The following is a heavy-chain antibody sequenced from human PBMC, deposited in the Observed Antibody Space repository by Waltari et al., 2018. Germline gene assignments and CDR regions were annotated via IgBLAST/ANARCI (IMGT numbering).Heavy chain of an antibody. Sequence: QVQLVQSGAEVKKPGASVKVSCKASGYTFTSYYMHWVRQAPGQGLEWMGIINPSGGSTSYAQKFQGRVTMTRDTSTSTVYMELSSLRSEDTAVYYCARSPFLAATPPSWFDPWGQGTLVTVSS. CDR3: ARSPFLAATPPSWFDP. J-gene: IGHJ5*02. CDR2: INPSGGST. CDR1: GYTFTSYY. D-gene: IGHD2-15*01. V-gene: IGHV1-46*01.